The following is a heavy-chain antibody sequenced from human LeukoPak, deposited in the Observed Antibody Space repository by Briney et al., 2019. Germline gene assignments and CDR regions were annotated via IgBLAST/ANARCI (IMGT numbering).Heavy chain of an antibody. CDR1: RYTLTGYS. CDR3: ARDSDSGSWTNLFDP. V-gene: IGHV1-2*02. J-gene: IGHJ5*02. Sequence: WASVKASRKTSRYTLTGYSIHWVRPAPRQGLEWMGWINPNSDGTNYAQKFQGRVTITSDTSISTAYMELTRLRSDDTAVYCCARDSDSGSWTNLFDPWGRGNLVTVSS. D-gene: IGHD6-13*01. CDR2: INPNSDGT.